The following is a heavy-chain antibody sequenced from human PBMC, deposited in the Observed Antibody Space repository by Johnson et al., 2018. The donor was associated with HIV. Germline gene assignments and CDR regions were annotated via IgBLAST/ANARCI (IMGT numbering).Heavy chain of an antibody. CDR1: GFTFSDYD. Sequence: VQLVESGGGLVQPGGSLRLSCAASGFTFSDYDMHWVRQAPGKGLEWVAVISYDGSNKYYADSVKGRFTISRDNSKNTLYLQMNSLRAEDTAVYYCARGVYSSSWYGAFDIWGQGTMVTVSS. CDR2: ISYDGSNK. V-gene: IGHV3-30*03. D-gene: IGHD6-13*01. J-gene: IGHJ3*02. CDR3: ARGVYSSSWYGAFDI.